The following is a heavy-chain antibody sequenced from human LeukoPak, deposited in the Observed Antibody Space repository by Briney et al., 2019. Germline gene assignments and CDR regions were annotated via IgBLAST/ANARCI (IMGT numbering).Heavy chain of an antibody. CDR2: ISGSGGST. J-gene: IGHJ4*02. Sequence: GGSLRRSCAASGFTFTSYAMSWVRQAPGKGLEWVSAISGSGGSTYYADSVKGRFTISRDNSKNTLYLQMNSLRAEDTAVYYCAKVVRYSYGPIGYWGQGTLVTVSS. V-gene: IGHV3-23*01. CDR3: AKVVRYSYGPIGY. CDR1: GFTFTSYA. D-gene: IGHD5-18*01.